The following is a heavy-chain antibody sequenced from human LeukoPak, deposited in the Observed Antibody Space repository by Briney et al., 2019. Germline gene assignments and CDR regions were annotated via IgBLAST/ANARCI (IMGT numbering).Heavy chain of an antibody. V-gene: IGHV4-59*08. CDR1: GGSISSYY. CDR3: ARLPSALWTISY. Sequence: SETLSLTCTVSGGSISSYYWSWIRQPPGKGLEWIGYIYYSGSTNYNPSLKSRVTISVDTSKNQFSLKLSPVTAADTAVYYCARLPSALWTISYWGQGTLVTVSS. CDR2: IYYSGST. D-gene: IGHD3-3*01. J-gene: IGHJ4*02.